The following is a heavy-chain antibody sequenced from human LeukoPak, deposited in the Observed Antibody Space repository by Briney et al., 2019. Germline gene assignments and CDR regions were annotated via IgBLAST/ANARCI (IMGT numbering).Heavy chain of an antibody. CDR2: IWYDGSNK. V-gene: IGHV3-33*01. Sequence: GGSLRLSCAASGFTFSSYGMHWVRQAPGKGLEWVAVIWYDGSNKYYADSVKGRFTISRDNSKNTLYLQMNSLRAEDTAVYYCARGGTSSSLAYWGQGTLVTVSS. J-gene: IGHJ4*02. CDR3: ARGGTSSSLAY. D-gene: IGHD4-23*01. CDR1: GFTFSSYG.